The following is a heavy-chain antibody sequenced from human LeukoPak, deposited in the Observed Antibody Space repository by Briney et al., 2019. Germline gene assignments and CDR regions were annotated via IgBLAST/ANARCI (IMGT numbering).Heavy chain of an antibody. CDR2: ISWNSGSI. J-gene: IGHJ4*02. CDR3: SRAEAAAIDY. Sequence: GGSLRLSCAASGFTFDDYAMHWVRQAPGKGLEWVSGISWNSGSIGYADSVKGRFTISRDNAKNSLYLQMNSLRAEDTAVYYCSRAEAAAIDYWGQGTLVTVSS. D-gene: IGHD6-13*01. CDR1: GFTFDDYA. V-gene: IGHV3-9*01.